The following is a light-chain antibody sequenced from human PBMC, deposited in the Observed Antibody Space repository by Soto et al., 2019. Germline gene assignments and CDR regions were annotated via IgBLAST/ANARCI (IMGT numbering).Light chain of an antibody. Sequence: QSALTQPPSASGSPVQSVTISCTGTSSDVGGYNYVSWYQQHPGKAPKLMIYEVSKRPSGVPDRFSGSKSGNTASLTVSGLQAEDEADYYCSSYAGSNILYVFGTGTKLTVL. CDR3: SSYAGSNILYV. CDR1: SSDVGGYNY. J-gene: IGLJ1*01. V-gene: IGLV2-8*01. CDR2: EVS.